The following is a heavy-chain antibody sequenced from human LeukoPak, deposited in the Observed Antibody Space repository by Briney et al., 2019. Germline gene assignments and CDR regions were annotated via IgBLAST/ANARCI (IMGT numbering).Heavy chain of an antibody. J-gene: IGHJ4*02. V-gene: IGHV4-4*07. Sequence: SETLSLTCTVSGGSISSYYWSWIRQPAGKGLEWIGRIYTSGSTNYNPSLKSRVTMSVDTSKNQFSLKLSSVTAADTAVYYCARVAGPYYYDSSGPFDYWGQGSLVTVSS. CDR1: GGSISSYY. D-gene: IGHD3-22*01. CDR2: IYTSGST. CDR3: ARVAGPYYYDSSGPFDY.